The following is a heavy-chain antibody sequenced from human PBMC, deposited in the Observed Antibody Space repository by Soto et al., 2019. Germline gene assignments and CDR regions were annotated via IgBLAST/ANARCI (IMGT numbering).Heavy chain of an antibody. J-gene: IGHJ4*02. CDR2: IYYSGST. Sequence: PSETLSLTCTVSGGSISSRSDYWGWLRQPPGKGLEWIGNIYYSGSTYYNPSLKSRVTISVDTSKNQFSLKLSSVTAADTAVYYCVTSVTTFPYYFDYWGQGTLVTVS. V-gene: IGHV4-39*01. D-gene: IGHD3-16*01. CDR1: GGSISSRSDY. CDR3: VTSVTTFPYYFDY.